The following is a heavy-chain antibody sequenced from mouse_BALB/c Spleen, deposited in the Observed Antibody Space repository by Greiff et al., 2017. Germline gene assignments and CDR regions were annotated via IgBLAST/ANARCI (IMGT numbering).Heavy chain of an antibody. CDR2: FYPGSGSI. J-gene: IGHJ4*01. CDR1: GYTFTEYI. CDR3: ARHEEGYYGNYGGAMDY. Sequence: VQLQQSGAGLVKPGASVKLSCKASGYTFTEYIIHWVKQRSGQGLEWIGWFYPGSGSIKYNEKFKDKATLTADKSSSTVYMELSRLTSEDSAVFFCARHEEGYYGNYGGAMDYWGQGTSVTVSS. V-gene: IGHV1-62-2*01. D-gene: IGHD2-1*01.